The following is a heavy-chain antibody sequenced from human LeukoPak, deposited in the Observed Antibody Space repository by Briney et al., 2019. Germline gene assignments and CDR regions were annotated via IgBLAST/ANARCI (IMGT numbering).Heavy chain of an antibody. Sequence: GGSLRLSCAASGFTFSSYSMNWVRQAPGRGLEWVSYISNYGGTIYYADSVKGRFTISRDNAKNSLYLQMNGLRDEETAVYYCARGRITSSWYYFDYWGQGTLVTVSS. CDR3: ARGRITSSWYYFDY. CDR1: GFTFSSYS. J-gene: IGHJ4*02. D-gene: IGHD6-13*01. V-gene: IGHV3-48*02. CDR2: ISNYGGTI.